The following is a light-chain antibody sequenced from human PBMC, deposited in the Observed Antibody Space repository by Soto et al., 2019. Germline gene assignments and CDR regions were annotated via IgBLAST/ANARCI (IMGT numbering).Light chain of an antibody. Sequence: IVLTQSPASLSFSPGERTTLSCRASQSISRYLAWYQQKPGKGPKLLIYAASSRATGTPDRFSGSGSGTDFTLTINRLEPEDFALYYCQQNGSSPPTFGQGTKVDIK. CDR3: QQNGSSPPT. CDR2: AAS. V-gene: IGKV3-20*01. CDR1: QSISRY. J-gene: IGKJ1*01.